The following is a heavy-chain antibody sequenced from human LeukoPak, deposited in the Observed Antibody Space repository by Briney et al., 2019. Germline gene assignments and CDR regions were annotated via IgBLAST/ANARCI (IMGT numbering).Heavy chain of an antibody. CDR1: GYSFASYW. J-gene: IGHJ6*02. Sequence: GESLKISCKGSGYSFASYWIGWVRQMPGKGLEWMGIIYPGDSDTRYSPSFQGQVTISADKSTSTAYLQWSSLKASDTAMYYCARQGVVNAYYYYGMDVWGQGTTVTVSS. CDR2: IYPGDSDT. V-gene: IGHV5-51*01. D-gene: IGHD2-15*01. CDR3: ARQGVVNAYYYYGMDV.